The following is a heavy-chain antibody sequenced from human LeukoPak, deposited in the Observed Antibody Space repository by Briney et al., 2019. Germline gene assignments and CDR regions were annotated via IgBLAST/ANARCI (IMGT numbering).Heavy chain of an antibody. Sequence: GSLRLSCAASGFTFSSYWMSWVRQAPGKGLEWVANIKQDGSEKYYVDSVKGRFTISRDNAKNSLYLQMNSLRAEDTAVYYCTRVEYCSSTTCYTGDGFDYWGQGTLVTVSS. D-gene: IGHD2-2*02. CDR1: GFTFSSYW. CDR3: TRVEYCSSTTCYTGDGFDY. J-gene: IGHJ4*02. CDR2: IKQDGSEK. V-gene: IGHV3-7*01.